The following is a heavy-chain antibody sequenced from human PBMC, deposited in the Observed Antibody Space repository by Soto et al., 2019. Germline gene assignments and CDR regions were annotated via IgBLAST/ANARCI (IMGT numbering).Heavy chain of an antibody. V-gene: IGHV3-48*03. J-gene: IGHJ4*01. CDR3: ARDMDFSNYVFDY. Sequence: GGSLRLSCAASGFTFRSYEMSWVRQAPGKGPEWVSYVSSSGSVIYYADSVKGRFTISRDNAKNSLYLQMNSLRAEDTAVYYCARDMDFSNYVFDYWGQGTLVTVSS. CDR2: VSSSGSVI. D-gene: IGHD4-4*01. CDR1: GFTFRSYE.